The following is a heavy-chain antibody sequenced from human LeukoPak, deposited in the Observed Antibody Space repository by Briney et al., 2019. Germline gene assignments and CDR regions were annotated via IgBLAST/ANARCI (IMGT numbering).Heavy chain of an antibody. CDR2: IWYDGTNK. CDR1: GFSFSSYG. J-gene: IGHJ4*02. Sequence: GRSLRLSCAASGFSFSSYGMHWVRQAPGKGLEWVAVIWYDGTNKNYVDSVKGRFTISRDNSKNTVYLQMNSLRAEDMAVYYCARVIGIGAALDYWGQGTLVTVSS. CDR3: ARVIGIGAALDY. V-gene: IGHV3-33*01. D-gene: IGHD6-13*01.